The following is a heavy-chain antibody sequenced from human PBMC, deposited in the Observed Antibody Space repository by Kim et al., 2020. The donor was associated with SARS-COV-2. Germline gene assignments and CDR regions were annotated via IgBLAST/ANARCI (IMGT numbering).Heavy chain of an antibody. Sequence: GGSLRLSCAASGFTFSYYSMNWVRQAPGKGLEWVSYISSRSNTIYYADSVKGRFTISRDNAKNSLYLQMNSLRDEDTAVYYCARGGAVAGYNWFDPWGQGTLVTVSS. CDR3: ARGGAVAGYNWFDP. J-gene: IGHJ5*02. V-gene: IGHV3-48*02. CDR2: ISSRSNTI. CDR1: GFTFSYYS. D-gene: IGHD6-19*01.